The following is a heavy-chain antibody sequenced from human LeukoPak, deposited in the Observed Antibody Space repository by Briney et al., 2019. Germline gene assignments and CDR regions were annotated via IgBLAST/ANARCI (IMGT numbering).Heavy chain of an antibody. CDR2: MIPITGNT. CDR3: ARKRYSSSSNYYYMDV. CDR1: GYTFTSYD. D-gene: IGHD6-6*01. Sequence: VASVKVSCKASGYTFTSYDINWVRQATGQGLEWMGWMIPITGNTDYAQKFQGRVTFSKNTSISTAYMELSSLRSEDTAVYYCARKRYSSSSNYYYMDVWGRGTTVTVSS. V-gene: IGHV1-8*03. J-gene: IGHJ6*03.